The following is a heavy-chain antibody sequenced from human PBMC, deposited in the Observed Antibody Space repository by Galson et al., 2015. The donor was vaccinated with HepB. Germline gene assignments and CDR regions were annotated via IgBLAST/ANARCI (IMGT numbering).Heavy chain of an antibody. CDR1: GFTFSSYS. J-gene: IGHJ6*02. D-gene: IGHD3-10*01. V-gene: IGHV3-21*01. CDR3: ARRGGRITMVPEDYYGMDV. CDR2: ISSSSSYI. Sequence: SLRLSCAASGFTFSSYSMNWVRQAPGKGLEWVSSISSSSSYIYYADSVKGRFTISRDNAKNSLYLQMNSLRAEDTAVYYCARRGGRITMVPEDYYGMDVWGQGTTVTVSS.